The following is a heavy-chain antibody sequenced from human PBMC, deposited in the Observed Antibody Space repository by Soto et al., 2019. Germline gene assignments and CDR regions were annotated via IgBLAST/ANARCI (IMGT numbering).Heavy chain of an antibody. D-gene: IGHD2-2*01. Sequence: SETLSLTCAVYGGSFSGYYWSWIRQPPGKGLEWIGEINHSGSTNYNPSLKSRVTISVDTSKNQFSLKLSSVTAADTAVYYCARTYCSSTSCYDVVVDYWGQGTLVTVSS. CDR2: INHSGST. CDR3: ARTYCSSTSCYDVVVDY. CDR1: GGSFSGYY. V-gene: IGHV4-34*01. J-gene: IGHJ4*02.